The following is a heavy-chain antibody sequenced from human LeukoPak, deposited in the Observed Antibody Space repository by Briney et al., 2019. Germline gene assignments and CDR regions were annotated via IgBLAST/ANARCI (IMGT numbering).Heavy chain of an antibody. CDR3: AKEGAAPGPDFDY. CDR2: IVPSGIT. V-gene: IGHV4-4*07. CDR1: GASIRSYY. J-gene: IGHJ4*02. Sequence: SETLSLTCTVSGASIRSYYWSWLRQPAGEGLEWIGRIVPSGITNYNPSLESRVTMSVDTSKNQFSLNLKSVTAADTAVYYCAKEGAAPGPDFDYWGQGILVIVSS. D-gene: IGHD6-13*01.